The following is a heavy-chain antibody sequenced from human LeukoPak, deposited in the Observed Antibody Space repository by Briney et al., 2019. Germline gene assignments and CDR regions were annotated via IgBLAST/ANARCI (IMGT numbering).Heavy chain of an antibody. CDR1: GFTFSSYW. J-gene: IGHJ4*02. CDR3: ARHLTYGGWNS. V-gene: IGHV3-74*01. Sequence: PGGSLRLSCAASGFTFSSYWMQGVRQAPGKGLVWVSRINSDGSSAGYADSVKGRFTISRDNAKNTLYLQMNSLRAEDPAVYYCARHLTYGGWNSWGQGTLVTVSS. D-gene: IGHD4-23*01. CDR2: INSDGSSA.